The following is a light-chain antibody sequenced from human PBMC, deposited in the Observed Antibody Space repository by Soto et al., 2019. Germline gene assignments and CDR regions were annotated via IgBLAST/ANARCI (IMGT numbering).Light chain of an antibody. V-gene: IGKV1-17*01. CDR2: AAS. J-gene: IGKJ4*01. Sequence: QMTQSPSSLSASVGDRVTITCRASQDIGNDLGWFQKKAGKAPKRLIFAASSLQGGVPSRFSGSGSGTEFILTVSSLQAEDFATYYCLQHKTYPLTFGGGTKVEIK. CDR1: QDIGND. CDR3: LQHKTYPLT.